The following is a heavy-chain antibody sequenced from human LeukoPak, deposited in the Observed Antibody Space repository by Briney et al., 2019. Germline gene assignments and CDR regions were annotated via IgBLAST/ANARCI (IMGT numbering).Heavy chain of an antibody. J-gene: IGHJ4*02. CDR3: TTNLSHYDSSGYHTGDY. D-gene: IGHD3-22*01. V-gene: IGHV3-15*01. Sequence: GGSLRLSCTAPGFTFSNAWMNWVRQAPGKGLEWVGRIYSKTDAWTTDYAAIVKGKFTISRNDSKNTLFLQMNSLKKEDTAVYYCTTNLSHYDSSGYHTGDYWGQGTLVTVSS. CDR2: IYSKTDAWTT. CDR1: GFTFSNAW.